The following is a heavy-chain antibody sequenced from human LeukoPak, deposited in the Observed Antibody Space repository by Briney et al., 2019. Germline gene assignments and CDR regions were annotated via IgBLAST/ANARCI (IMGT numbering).Heavy chain of an antibody. Sequence: GGSLRLSCAPSGFTFSSYSMNWVRQAPGKGLECVSSISSSSSYIYYADSVKGRFTISRDNAKNSLYLQMNSLRAEDTAVYYCARNGGDRIDYWGQGTLVTVSS. CDR1: GFTFSSYS. D-gene: IGHD2-21*01. J-gene: IGHJ4*02. V-gene: IGHV3-21*01. CDR2: ISSSSSYI. CDR3: ARNGGDRIDY.